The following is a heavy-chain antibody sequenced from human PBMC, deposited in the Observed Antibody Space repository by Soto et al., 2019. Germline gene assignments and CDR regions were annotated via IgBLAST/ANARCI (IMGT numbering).Heavy chain of an antibody. CDR3: AALYYDSSGYYTIGIRYYFDY. J-gene: IGHJ4*02. CDR1: GGTFSSYA. D-gene: IGHD3-22*01. V-gene: IGHV1-69*13. CDR2: IIPIFGTA. Sequence: GASVKVSCKASGGTFSSYAISWVRQAPGQGLEWMGGIIPIFGTANYAQKFQGRVTITADESTSTAYMELSSLRSEDTAVYYCAALYYDSSGYYTIGIRYYFDYWGQGTLVTVSS.